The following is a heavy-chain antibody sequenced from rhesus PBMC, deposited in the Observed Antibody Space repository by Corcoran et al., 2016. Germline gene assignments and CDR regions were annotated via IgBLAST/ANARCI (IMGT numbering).Heavy chain of an antibody. CDR2: ISYSGST. V-gene: IGHV4-122*02. Sequence: QLQLQESGPGLVKPSEILHLTCAVSGYSISSGYGWSWIRQPPGKRLEWIGYISYSGSTSYNPSLKSRVAISRDTSKNPFSLKLSSVTAADTAVYYCAAGYSSGWYDYGLDSWGQGVVVTVSS. J-gene: IGHJ6*01. D-gene: IGHD6-31*01. CDR3: AAGYSSGWYDYGLDS. CDR1: GYSISSGYG.